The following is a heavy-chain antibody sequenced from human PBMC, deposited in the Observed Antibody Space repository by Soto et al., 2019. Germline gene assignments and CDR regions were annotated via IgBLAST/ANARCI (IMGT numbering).Heavy chain of an antibody. Sequence: SVKVSCKASGGTFSSYAISWVRQAPGQGLEWMGGIIPIFGTANYAQKFQGRVTITADESTSTAYMELSSLRSEDTAVYYCTPWALKYNSDWYPLSDWGQGTRVTVSS. V-gene: IGHV1-69*13. CDR2: IIPIFGTA. J-gene: IGHJ4*02. CDR3: TPWALKYNSDWYPLSD. CDR1: GGTFSSYA. D-gene: IGHD6-19*01.